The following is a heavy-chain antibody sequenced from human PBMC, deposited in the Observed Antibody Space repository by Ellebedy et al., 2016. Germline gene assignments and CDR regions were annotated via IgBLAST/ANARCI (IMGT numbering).Heavy chain of an antibody. D-gene: IGHD1-26*01. CDR2: IWYDGRNK. Sequence: GGSLRLSCAASGFTFNSYGMHWVRQAPGKGLEWVAAIWYDGRNKYYADSVKGRSTISRANSKNTLYLQMDSLRADDTAVYFCARDLWELHFEYYFDYWGQGTLVTVSS. J-gene: IGHJ4*02. V-gene: IGHV3-33*08. CDR3: ARDLWELHFEYYFDY. CDR1: GFTFNSYG.